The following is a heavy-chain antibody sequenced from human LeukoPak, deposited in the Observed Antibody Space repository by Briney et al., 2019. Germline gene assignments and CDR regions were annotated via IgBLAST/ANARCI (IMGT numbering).Heavy chain of an antibody. CDR2: ISGSGDST. D-gene: IGHD3-16*02. V-gene: IGHV3-23*01. CDR3: AKESRYDYVWGSYRYTFDY. CDR1: GFTFTSYA. J-gene: IGHJ4*02. Sequence: GRSLRLSCAASGFTFTSYAMTWVRQAPGKGLEWVSAISGSGDSTYYAESVRGRFTISRDNSKNTLFLQVDSLRAEGTAVYYCAKESRYDYVWGSYRYTFDYWGQGTLVTVSS.